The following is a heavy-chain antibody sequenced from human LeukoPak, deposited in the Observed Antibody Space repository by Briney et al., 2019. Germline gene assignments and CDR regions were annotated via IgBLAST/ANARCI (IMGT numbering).Heavy chain of an antibody. CDR3: AKGLFYVNLDY. D-gene: IGHD5/OR15-5a*01. J-gene: IGHJ4*02. CDR2: ISGSGGST. Sequence: GGSLRLSCAASGLTFSSHAMSRVRQAPGKGLEWVSAISGSGGSTYYADSVKGRFTISRDNSKNTLYLQMNSLRAEDTAVYYCAKGLFYVNLDYWGQGTLVTVSS. CDR1: GLTFSSHA. V-gene: IGHV3-23*01.